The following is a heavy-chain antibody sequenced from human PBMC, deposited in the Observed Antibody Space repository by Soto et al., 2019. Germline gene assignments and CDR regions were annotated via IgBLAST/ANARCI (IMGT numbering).Heavy chain of an antibody. Sequence: QVQLVQSGAEVKKPGASVKVSCKASGYTFTSYGISWVRQAPGQGLEWMGWISAYNGNTNYAQKLQGRVTMTTDTSTSTADMELRSLRSDATAVYYCARDPLRAKYSSSWYWFDPWGQGTLVTVSS. J-gene: IGHJ5*02. CDR3: ARDPLRAKYSSSWYWFDP. CDR2: ISAYNGNT. CDR1: GYTFTSYG. D-gene: IGHD6-13*01. V-gene: IGHV1-18*01.